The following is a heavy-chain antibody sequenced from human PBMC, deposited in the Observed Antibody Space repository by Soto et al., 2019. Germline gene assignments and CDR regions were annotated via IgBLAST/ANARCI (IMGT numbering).Heavy chain of an antibody. CDR2: ISYDGSNK. J-gene: IGHJ4*02. V-gene: IGHV3-30*18. CDR3: AKPAGIAVAGTSGYFDY. CDR1: GFTFSSYG. Sequence: QVQLVESGGGVVQPGRSLRLSCAASGFTFSSYGMHWVRQAPGKGLEWVAVISYDGSNKYYADSVKGRFTISRDNSKNTLYLQMNSLRAEDTAVYYCAKPAGIAVAGTSGYFDYWGQGTLVTVSS. D-gene: IGHD6-19*01.